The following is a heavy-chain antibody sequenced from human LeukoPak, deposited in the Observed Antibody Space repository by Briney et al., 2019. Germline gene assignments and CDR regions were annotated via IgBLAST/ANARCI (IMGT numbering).Heavy chain of an antibody. CDR1: GGSISSYY. J-gene: IGHJ4*02. V-gene: IGHV4-59*01. CDR3: ARGRGITMVRGVMGTYYFDY. CDR2: IYYRGST. D-gene: IGHD3-10*01. Sequence: SETLSLTCTVSGGSISSYYRSWIRQPPGKGLEWIGYIYYRGSTNYNPSLKSRVTISVDTSKNQFSLKLSSVTAADTAVYYCARGRGITMVRGVMGTYYFDYWGQGTLVTVSS.